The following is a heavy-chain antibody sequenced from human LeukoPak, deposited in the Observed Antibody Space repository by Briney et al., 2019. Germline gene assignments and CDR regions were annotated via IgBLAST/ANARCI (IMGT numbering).Heavy chain of an antibody. CDR3: ANSYYDFWSGPRPSYYYYGMDV. CDR1: GFTFSSYG. Sequence: HPGRSLRLSCAASGFTFSSYGMHWVRQAPGKGLEWVAVISYDGSNKYYADSVKGRFTISRDNPKNTLYLQMNSLRAEGTAVYYCANSYYDFWSGPRPSYYYYGMDVWGQGTTVTVSS. J-gene: IGHJ6*02. V-gene: IGHV3-30*18. D-gene: IGHD3-3*01. CDR2: ISYDGSNK.